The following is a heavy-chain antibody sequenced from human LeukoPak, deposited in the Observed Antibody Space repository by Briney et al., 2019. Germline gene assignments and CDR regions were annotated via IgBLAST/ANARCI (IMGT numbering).Heavy chain of an antibody. CDR2: ISGSGGGT. CDR3: VKDLGRYRNNCFDY. J-gene: IGHJ4*02. D-gene: IGHD1-26*01. V-gene: IGHV3-23*01. Sequence: GGSLRLSCAASGFTFSSYAMSWVRQAPEKGLEWVSTISGSGGGTYYADSVKGRFTISRDDSKNTLYLQMNSLRAEDTAVYYCVKDLGRYRNNCFDYWGQGTPVTVSS. CDR1: GFTFSSYA.